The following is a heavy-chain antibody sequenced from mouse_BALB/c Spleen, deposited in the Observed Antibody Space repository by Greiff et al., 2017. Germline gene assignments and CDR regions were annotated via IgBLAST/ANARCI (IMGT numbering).Heavy chain of an antibody. Sequence: VMLVESGPGLVAPSQSLSITCTVSGFSLSRYSVHWVRQPPGKGLEWLGMIWGGGSTDYNSALKSRLSISKDNSKSQVFLKMNSLQTDDTAMYYCATQGDYGPFFAYWGQGTLVTVSA. CDR2: IWGGGST. J-gene: IGHJ3*01. D-gene: IGHD1-1*01. V-gene: IGHV2-6-4*01. CDR3: ATQGDYGPFFAY. CDR1: GFSLSRYS.